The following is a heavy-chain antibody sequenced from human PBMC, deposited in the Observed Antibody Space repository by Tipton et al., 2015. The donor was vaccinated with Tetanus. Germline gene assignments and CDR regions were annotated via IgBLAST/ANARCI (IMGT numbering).Heavy chain of an antibody. Sequence: CAASGFTFDDYAMHWVRQAPGKGLEWVSGISWNSGSIGYADSVKGRFTISRDNAKNSLYLQMNSLRAEDMALYYCAKAVAGTYYWGQGTLVTVSS. CDR3: AKAVAGTYY. CDR2: ISWNSGSI. J-gene: IGHJ4*02. CDR1: GFTFDDYA. V-gene: IGHV3-9*03. D-gene: IGHD6-19*01.